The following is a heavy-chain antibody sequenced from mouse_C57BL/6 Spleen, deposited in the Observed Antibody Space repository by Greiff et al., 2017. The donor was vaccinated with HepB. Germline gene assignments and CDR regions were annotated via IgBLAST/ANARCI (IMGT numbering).Heavy chain of an antibody. Sequence: EVQLVESGRGLVQPGGSLSLSCAASGFTFTDYYMSWVRQPPGKALEWLGFIRNKANGYTTDYSASVKGPFTITRDNSQSILYSQLNALGAEDSATYCWASSYGRDFDYWGQGTTLTVSS. V-gene: IGHV7-3*01. J-gene: IGHJ2*01. CDR2: IRNKANGYTT. CDR1: GFTFTDYY. D-gene: IGHD1-1*01. CDR3: ASSYGRDFDY.